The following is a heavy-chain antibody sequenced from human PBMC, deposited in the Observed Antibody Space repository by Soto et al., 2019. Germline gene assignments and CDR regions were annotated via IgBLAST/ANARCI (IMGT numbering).Heavy chain of an antibody. J-gene: IGHJ6*02. CDR3: ARERSVSGPAGRGTRYNYSGVDV. V-gene: IGHV4-30-4*01. CDR2: ISTSGTS. CDR1: GGSLIGDDSY. Sequence: QVHLQESGPGLVRPSQTMSLTCSGSGGSLIGDDSYWSSLRQVPGKGLEWVAYISTSGTSTYHPSGVSRLSISLDKSMKRFSLKLTSLPAADTAVYYCARERSVSGPAGRGTRYNYSGVDVWGQGATVTVSS. D-gene: IGHD6-13*01.